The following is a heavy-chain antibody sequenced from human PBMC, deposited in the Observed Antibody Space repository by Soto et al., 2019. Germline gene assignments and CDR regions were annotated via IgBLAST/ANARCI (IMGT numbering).Heavy chain of an antibody. Sequence: QVQLQQWGAGLLKPSETLSLTCAVYGGSFSGYYWSWIRQPPGKGLEWIGEINHSGSTNYNPSLKRRGTRAVDTSKNQVSLKLSSVTAADTAVYYCARISPFMGRGVTTFDYWGQGTLVTVSS. D-gene: IGHD3-10*01. V-gene: IGHV4-34*01. CDR3: ARISPFMGRGVTTFDY. CDR1: GGSFSGYY. CDR2: INHSGST. J-gene: IGHJ4*02.